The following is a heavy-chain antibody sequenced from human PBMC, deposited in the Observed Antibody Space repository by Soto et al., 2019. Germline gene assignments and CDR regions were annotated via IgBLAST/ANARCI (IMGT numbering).Heavy chain of an antibody. Sequence: PGESLKISCKGSGYNFTTYWIGWVRQMPGKGLEWMGIIYPGDSDTRYSPSFQGQVTISADKSISTAYLQWSSLKASDTAMYYCATLRVGFGELLTYWGQGTLVTVSS. J-gene: IGHJ4*02. V-gene: IGHV5-51*01. CDR1: GYNFTTYW. CDR2: IYPGDSDT. D-gene: IGHD3-10*01. CDR3: ATLRVGFGELLTY.